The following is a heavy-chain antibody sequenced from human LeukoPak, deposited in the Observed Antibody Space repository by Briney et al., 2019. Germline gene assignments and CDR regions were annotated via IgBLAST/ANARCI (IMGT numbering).Heavy chain of an antibody. V-gene: IGHV3-23*01. CDR2: ISGSGGST. J-gene: IGHJ4*02. D-gene: IGHD3-9*01. Sequence: GGSLRLSCAASGFTFSSYAMSWVRQAPGKGLEWVSAISGSGGSTYYADSVKGRFTISRDNSKNTLYLQMNSLRAEDTAVYYCAQVLTYYDILTGSFDYWGQGTLVTVSS. CDR3: AQVLTYYDILTGSFDY. CDR1: GFTFSSYA.